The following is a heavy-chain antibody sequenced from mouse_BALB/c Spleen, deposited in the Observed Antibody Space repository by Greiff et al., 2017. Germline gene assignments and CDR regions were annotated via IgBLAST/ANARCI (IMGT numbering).Heavy chain of an antibody. CDR3: ARNRPPAY. D-gene: IGHD2-14*01. Sequence: EVKLMESGGGLVKPGGSLKLSCAASGFTFSSYAMSWVRQSPEKRLEWVAEISSGGSYTYYPDTVTGRFTISRDNAKNTLYLEMSSLRSEDTAMYYCARNRPPAYWGQGTLVTVSA. V-gene: IGHV5-9-4*01. CDR1: GFTFSSYA. J-gene: IGHJ3*01. CDR2: ISSGGSYT.